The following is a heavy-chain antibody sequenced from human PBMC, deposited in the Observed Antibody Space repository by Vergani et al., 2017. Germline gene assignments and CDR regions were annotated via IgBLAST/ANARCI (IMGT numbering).Heavy chain of an antibody. V-gene: IGHV1-18*01. J-gene: IGHJ6*02. CDR2: ISAYNGNT. CDR3: ARDRILWFGEPLSYYYYYYGMDV. D-gene: IGHD3-10*01. CDR1: GYTFTSYG. Sequence: QVQLVQSGAEVKKPGASVKVSCKASGYTFTSYGISWVRQAPGQGLEWMGWISAYNGNTNYAQKLQGRVTMTTDTSTSTAYMELRSLRSDDTAVYYCARDRILWFGEPLSYYYYYYGMDVWGQGTTVTVSS.